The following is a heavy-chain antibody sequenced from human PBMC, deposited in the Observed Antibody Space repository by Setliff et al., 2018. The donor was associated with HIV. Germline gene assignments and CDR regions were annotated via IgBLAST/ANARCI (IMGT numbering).Heavy chain of an antibody. V-gene: IGHV4-34*01. Sequence: KSSETLSLTCAVYGGSFSGSYWSWIRQPPGKDLEWIGEINHSGSTNYNPSLKSRVTISVDTSKTQFPLKLSSVIAADTAVYYCTTSAVAGLFDYWDQGAPVTVSS. J-gene: IGHJ4*02. D-gene: IGHD6-19*01. CDR2: INHSGST. CDR1: GGSFSGSY. CDR3: TTSAVAGLFDY.